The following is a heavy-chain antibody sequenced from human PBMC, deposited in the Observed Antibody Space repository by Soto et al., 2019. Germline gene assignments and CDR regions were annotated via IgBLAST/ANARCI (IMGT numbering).Heavy chain of an antibody. CDR3: ARDLCCDCGTDCYPLDL. V-gene: IGHV4-59*01. Sequence: PSETLSLTCTVSGGSISGYYWSWIRQPPGKGLEWIGYMYNTGSTVYNPSFKSRVTISVDTSKNQFSLKLNSVTAADTAVYYCARDLCCDCGTDCYPLDLWGQGTTVTVSS. CDR2: MYNTGST. D-gene: IGHD2-21*02. J-gene: IGHJ6*02. CDR1: GGSISGYY.